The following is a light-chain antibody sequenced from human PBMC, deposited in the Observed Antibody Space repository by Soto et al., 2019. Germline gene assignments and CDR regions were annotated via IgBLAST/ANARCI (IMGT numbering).Light chain of an antibody. V-gene: IGKV3-20*01. CDR3: QQYAGSPRT. Sequence: IVLTQSPGTLSFSPGERATLSCRASQSVSSSYLAWYQQQPGQAPRLLIYGASRRATGIPDRFTGSGSGTDFTLTINRVEPEDFAVYFCQQYAGSPRTFGQGTKVDI. J-gene: IGKJ1*01. CDR1: QSVSSSY. CDR2: GAS.